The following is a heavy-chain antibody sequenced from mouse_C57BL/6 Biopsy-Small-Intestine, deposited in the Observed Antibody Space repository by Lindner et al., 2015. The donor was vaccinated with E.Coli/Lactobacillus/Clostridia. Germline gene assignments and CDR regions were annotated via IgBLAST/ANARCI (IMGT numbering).Heavy chain of an antibody. CDR3: ARGPDGAFDY. Sequence: VQLQESGAELVRPGTSVKVSCKASGYAFSNFLIEWVKLRPGQGLEWVGVINPGSGGTDYNEKFKGKATLTADKSSSTAFMQLSSLTSEDSAVYFCARGPDGAFDYWGQGTTLIVSS. D-gene: IGHD3-1*01. CDR2: INPGSGGT. CDR1: GYAFSNFL. J-gene: IGHJ2*01. V-gene: IGHV1-54*01.